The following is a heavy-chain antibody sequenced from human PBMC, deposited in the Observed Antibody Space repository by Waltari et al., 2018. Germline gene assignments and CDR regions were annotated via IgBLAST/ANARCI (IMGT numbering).Heavy chain of an antibody. Sequence: EVQLVESGGGLVQPGGSLRLSCAASGFSFRSYWMHWVRQAPGKGLVGVSGVKTDGSNTNYAESVKGRVTISRDNAKNTLFLQMNSLRAEDTAVYYCAREFGVLDYYYGMDVWGQGTTVTVSS. CDR1: GFSFRSYW. J-gene: IGHJ6*02. CDR2: VKTDGSNT. CDR3: AREFGVLDYYYGMDV. V-gene: IGHV3-74*01. D-gene: IGHD5-12*01.